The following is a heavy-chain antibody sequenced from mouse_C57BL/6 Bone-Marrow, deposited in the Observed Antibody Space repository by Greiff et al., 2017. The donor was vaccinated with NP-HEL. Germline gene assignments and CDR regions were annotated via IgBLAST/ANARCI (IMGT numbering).Heavy chain of an antibody. Sequence: QVQLQQSGAELMKPGASVKLSCKATGYTFTGYWIEWVKQRPGHGLEWIGEILPGSGSTNYNEKFKGKATFTADTSSNTAYMQLSSLTTEDSAIYYCARGGVITTVVATDYFDYWGQGTTLTVSS. D-gene: IGHD1-1*01. CDR2: ILPGSGST. V-gene: IGHV1-9*01. CDR1: GYTFTGYW. CDR3: ARGGVITTVVATDYFDY. J-gene: IGHJ2*01.